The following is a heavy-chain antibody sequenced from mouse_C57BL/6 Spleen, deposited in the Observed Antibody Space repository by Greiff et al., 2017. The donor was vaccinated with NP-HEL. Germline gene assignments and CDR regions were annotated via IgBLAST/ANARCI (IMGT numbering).Heavy chain of an antibody. Sequence: EVKVVESEGGLVQPGSSMKLSCTASGFTFSDYYMAWVRQVPEKGLEWVANINYDGSSTYYLDSLKSRFIISRDNAKNILYLQMSSLKSEDTATYYCARDFAYWGQGTLVTVSA. J-gene: IGHJ3*01. CDR2: INYDGSST. V-gene: IGHV5-16*01. CDR1: GFTFSDYY. CDR3: ARDFAY.